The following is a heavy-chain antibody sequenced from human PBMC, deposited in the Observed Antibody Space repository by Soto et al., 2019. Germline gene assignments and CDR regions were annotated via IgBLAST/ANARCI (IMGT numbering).Heavy chain of an antibody. D-gene: IGHD3-22*01. V-gene: IGHV1-3*01. J-gene: IGHJ4*02. CDR1: GYTFTSYA. CDR3: ARTQYYYDSSGYQGYYFDY. Sequence: ASVKVSCKASGYTFTSYAMHWVRQAPGQRLEWMGWINAGNGNTKYSQKLQGRVTITRDTSASTAYMEMSSLRSEDTAVYYCARTQYYYDSSGYQGYYFDYWGQGTLVTVSS. CDR2: INAGNGNT.